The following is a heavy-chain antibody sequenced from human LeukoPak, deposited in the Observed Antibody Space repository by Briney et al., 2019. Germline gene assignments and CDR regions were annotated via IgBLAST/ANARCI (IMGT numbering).Heavy chain of an antibody. CDR3: ARESRVGATPKY. Sequence: SGGPLILSCAASGFTFSSYWMHWVRQAPGKGLVWVSRINSDGSSTSFADSVKGRFTISRDNAKNTLYLQMNSLRAEDTAVYYCARESRVGATPKYWGQGTLVTVSS. CDR2: INSDGSST. J-gene: IGHJ4*02. V-gene: IGHV3-74*01. CDR1: GFTFSSYW. D-gene: IGHD1-26*01.